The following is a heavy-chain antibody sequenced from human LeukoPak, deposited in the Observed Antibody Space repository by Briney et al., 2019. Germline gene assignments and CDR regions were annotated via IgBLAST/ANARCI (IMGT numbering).Heavy chain of an antibody. D-gene: IGHD6-13*01. CDR2: ISSSGSTI. CDR3: AREAPDSSSWFQNLYFDY. J-gene: IGHJ4*02. CDR1: GFTFSDHY. V-gene: IGHV3-11*01. Sequence: GGSLRLSCAASGFTFSDHYMMWMPQAPGKGRVGVSYISSSGSTIYYADSVKGRLTSSRDNAKNSLYLQMNSQRAEDTAVYYCAREAPDSSSWFQNLYFDYWGQGTLVTVSS.